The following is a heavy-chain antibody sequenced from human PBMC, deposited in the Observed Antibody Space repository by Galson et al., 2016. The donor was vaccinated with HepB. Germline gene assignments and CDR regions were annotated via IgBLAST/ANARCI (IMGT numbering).Heavy chain of an antibody. J-gene: IGHJ4*02. D-gene: IGHD5-24*01. CDR3: ARGDGYNRRTIDY. Sequence: SVKVSCKASGYTFSDYYMHWVRQAPGQGLEWMGWINPKSGGTNYAQKFQGRVTMTSFTSSSTAYMELGRLSYDDTTVYYCARGDGYNRRTIDYWGQGTLVTVSS. CDR1: GYTFSDYY. CDR2: INPKSGGT. V-gene: IGHV1-2*02.